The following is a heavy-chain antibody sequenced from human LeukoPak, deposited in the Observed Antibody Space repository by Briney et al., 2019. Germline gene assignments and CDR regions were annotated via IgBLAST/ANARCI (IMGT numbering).Heavy chain of an antibody. Sequence: GGSLRLSCAASGFTVSSNYMSWVRQAPGKGLEWVSVIYSGGSTYYADSVKGRFTISRDNSKNTLYLQMNSLRAEDTAVYYCARGGYCSSTSCHMGDAFDIWGQGTMVTVSS. CDR1: GFTVSSNY. D-gene: IGHD2-2*01. V-gene: IGHV3-53*01. CDR3: ARGGYCSSTSCHMGDAFDI. CDR2: IYSGGST. J-gene: IGHJ3*02.